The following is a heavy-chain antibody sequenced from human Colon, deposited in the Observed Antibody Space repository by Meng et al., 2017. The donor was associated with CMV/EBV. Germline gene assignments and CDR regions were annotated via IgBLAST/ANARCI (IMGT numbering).Heavy chain of an antibody. CDR1: GDTVSSGSCY. Sequence: WSVSGDTVSSGSCYWSWIRQAPGKGVEWIGYIFYTGNTKYNPSLKSRVTISLDTSKNEFSLNLRSVSAADTAVYYCANYTSDWFDPWGQGTLVTVSS. CDR3: ANYTSDWFDP. V-gene: IGHV4-61*01. D-gene: IGHD3-10*01. CDR2: IFYTGNT. J-gene: IGHJ5*02.